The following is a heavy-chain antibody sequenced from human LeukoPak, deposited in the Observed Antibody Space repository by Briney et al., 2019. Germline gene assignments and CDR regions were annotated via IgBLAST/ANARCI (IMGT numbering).Heavy chain of an antibody. CDR2: IYYSGST. CDR1: GGSISSGDYY. V-gene: IGHV4-30-4*01. J-gene: IGHJ5*02. Sequence: PSETLSLTCAVSGGSISSGDYYWSWIRQPPGKGLEWIVYIYYSGSTYYNPSLKSRVTISVDTSKNQFSLKLSSVTAAGTAVYYCASAGAWNSHYYDSSGYSAWGQGTLVTVSS. D-gene: IGHD3-22*01. CDR3: ASAGAWNSHYYDSSGYSA.